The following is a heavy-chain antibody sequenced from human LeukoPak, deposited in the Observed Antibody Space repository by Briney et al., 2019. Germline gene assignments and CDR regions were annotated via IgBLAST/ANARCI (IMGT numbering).Heavy chain of an antibody. CDR3: AREPWSGGPFDY. J-gene: IGHJ4*02. CDR1: GFAVSSNY. Sequence: GGSLRLSCAASGFAVSSNYMSWVRQAPGKGLEWVSVIYSGGSTYYADSVKGRFTISRDNSKNTLYLQMNSLRAEDTAVYYCAREPWSGGPFDYWGQGTLVTVSS. V-gene: IGHV3-53*01. CDR2: IYSGGST. D-gene: IGHD3-10*01.